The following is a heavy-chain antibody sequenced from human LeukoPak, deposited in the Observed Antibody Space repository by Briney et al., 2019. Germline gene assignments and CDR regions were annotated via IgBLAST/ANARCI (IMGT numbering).Heavy chain of an antibody. CDR1: GFTFSGSA. V-gene: IGHV3-73*01. J-gene: IGHJ4*02. Sequence: GGSLRLSCAASGFTFSGSAMHWVRQASGKGLEWVGRIRTKVNSYATAYAASVKGRFTISRDDSKNTAYLQMNSLKTDDTAVYYCTRHGGLEGTPHWGQGTLVTVSS. CDR2: IRTKVNSYAT. D-gene: IGHD3-16*01. CDR3: TRHGGLEGTPH.